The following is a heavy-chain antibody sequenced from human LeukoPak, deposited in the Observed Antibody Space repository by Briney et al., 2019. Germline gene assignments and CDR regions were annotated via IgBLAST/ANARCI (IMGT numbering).Heavy chain of an antibody. CDR1: GITFSNYA. J-gene: IGHJ4*02. Sequence: PGGSLRLSCAASGITFSNYAMSWVRQAPGKGLEWVSAISGSGGSTYYADSVKGRFTISRDNSKNTLYLQMNSLRAEDTAVYYCAIFDPPVGAETGYWGQGTLVTVSS. CDR3: AIFDPPVGAETGY. D-gene: IGHD1-26*01. CDR2: ISGSGGST. V-gene: IGHV3-23*01.